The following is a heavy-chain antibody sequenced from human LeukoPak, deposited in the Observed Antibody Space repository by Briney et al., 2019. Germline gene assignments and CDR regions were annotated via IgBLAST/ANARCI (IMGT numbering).Heavy chain of an antibody. Sequence: GRSLRLSCAASGFTFDDYAMHWVRQAPGKGLEWVSGISWNSGSIDYADSVKGRFTISRDNAKNSLYLQMNSLRAEDTAVYYCAKDLGSVVTPPSLDYWGQGTLVTVSS. D-gene: IGHD4-23*01. J-gene: IGHJ4*02. V-gene: IGHV3-9*01. CDR2: ISWNSGSI. CDR1: GFTFDDYA. CDR3: AKDLGSVVTPPSLDY.